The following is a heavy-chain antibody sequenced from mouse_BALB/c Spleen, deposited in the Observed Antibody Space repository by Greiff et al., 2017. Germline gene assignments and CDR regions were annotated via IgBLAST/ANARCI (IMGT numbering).Heavy chain of an antibody. D-gene: IGHD2-14*01. Sequence: EVKLVESGPGLVKPSQSLSLTCTVTGYSITSDYAWNWIRQFPGNKLEWMGYISYSGSTSYNPSLKSRISITRDTSKNQFFLQLNSVTTEDTATYYCAREGTAYYRYDEAWFAYWGQGTLVTVSA. CDR3: AREGTAYYRYDEAWFAY. J-gene: IGHJ3*01. CDR1: GYSITSDYA. CDR2: ISYSGST. V-gene: IGHV3-2*02.